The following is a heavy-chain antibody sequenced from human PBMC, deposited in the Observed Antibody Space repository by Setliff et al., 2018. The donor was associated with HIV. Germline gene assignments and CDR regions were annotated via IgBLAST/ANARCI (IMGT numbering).Heavy chain of an antibody. Sequence: ASVKVSCKASGYTFAGYYIHWVRQAPGQWLEWMGWINPNGGGTNYAQKFQGRVTMTRDTSISTAYMELNRLRSDDTAMYYCARDRASYGGSTYGNYYIDVCGKGTTVTVSS. J-gene: IGHJ6*03. V-gene: IGHV1-2*02. CDR3: ARDRASYGGSTYGNYYIDV. CDR2: INPNGGGT. CDR1: GYTFAGYY. D-gene: IGHD3-10*01.